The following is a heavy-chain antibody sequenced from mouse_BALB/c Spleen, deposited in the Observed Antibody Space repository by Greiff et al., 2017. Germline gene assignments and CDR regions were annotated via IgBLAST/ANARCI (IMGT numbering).Heavy chain of an antibody. D-gene: IGHD1-1*02. CDR2: ISYSGST. V-gene: IGHV3-2*02. CDR3: ASGINYYAMDY. CDR1: GYSITSDYA. Sequence: VQLKESGPGLVKPSQSLSLTCTVTGYSITSDYAWNWIRQFPGNKLEWMGYISYSGSTSYNPSLKSRISITRDTSKNQFFLQLNSVTTEDTATYYCASGINYYAMDYWGQGTSVTVSS. J-gene: IGHJ4*01.